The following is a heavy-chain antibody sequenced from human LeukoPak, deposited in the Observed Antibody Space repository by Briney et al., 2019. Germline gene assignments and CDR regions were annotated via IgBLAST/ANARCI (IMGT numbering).Heavy chain of an antibody. CDR3: AREAVGATVVY. V-gene: IGHV3-30*03. Sequence: PGRSLRLSCAASGFIFNNYGMHWVRQAPGKGLEWVAVISYDGSNKNYADSVKGRFTISRDSSKNTVYLQMNSLRVEDTAVYYCAREAVGATVVYWGQGTLVTVSS. CDR1: GFIFNNYG. J-gene: IGHJ4*02. CDR2: ISYDGSNK. D-gene: IGHD1-26*01.